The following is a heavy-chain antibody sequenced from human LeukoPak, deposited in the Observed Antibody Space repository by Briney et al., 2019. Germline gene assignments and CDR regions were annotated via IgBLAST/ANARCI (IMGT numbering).Heavy chain of an antibody. CDR1: GLTFSSYW. CDR2: INSDGSST. J-gene: IGHJ5*02. CDR3: ARGLFPQYYYGSGSYYSPPRPFDP. V-gene: IGHV3-74*01. D-gene: IGHD3-10*01. Sequence: GGSLRLSCAASGLTFSSYWMHWVRQAPGKGLVWVSRINSDGSSTSYADSVKGRFTISRDNAKNTLYLQMNSLRAEDTAVYYCARGLFPQYYYGSGSYYSPPRPFDPWGQGTLVTVSS.